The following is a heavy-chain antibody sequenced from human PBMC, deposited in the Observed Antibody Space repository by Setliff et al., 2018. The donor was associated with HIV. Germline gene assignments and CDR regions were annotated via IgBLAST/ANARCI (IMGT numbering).Heavy chain of an antibody. Sequence: PGGSLRLSCRVSGFIFKDYAMHWVRQAPGKGLEWVASTGWSGSTAEYADAVRGRFTISRDNAKASLYLQMDSLRLEDTALYYCARGTSRTSWYDFDYWGQGTLVTVSS. CDR1: GFIFKDYA. CDR3: ARGTSRTSWYDFDY. J-gene: IGHJ4*02. D-gene: IGHD6-13*01. V-gene: IGHV3-9*01. CDR2: TGWSGSTA.